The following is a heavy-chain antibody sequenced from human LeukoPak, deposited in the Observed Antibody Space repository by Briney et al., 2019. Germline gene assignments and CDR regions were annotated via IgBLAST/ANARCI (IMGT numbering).Heavy chain of an antibody. Sequence: ASVKVSCKASGYTFTSYYMHWVRQAPGQGLEWIGIINPSGGSTSYAQKFQGRVTMTRDTSTSTVYMELSSLRSEDTAVYYCARALLAVALRGELDYWGQGTLVTVSS. V-gene: IGHV1-46*01. CDR3: ARALLAVALRGELDY. J-gene: IGHJ4*02. CDR1: GYTFTSYY. D-gene: IGHD6-19*01. CDR2: INPSGGST.